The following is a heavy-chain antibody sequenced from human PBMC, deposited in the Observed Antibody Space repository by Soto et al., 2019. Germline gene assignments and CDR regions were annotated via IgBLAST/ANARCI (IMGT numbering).Heavy chain of an antibody. V-gene: IGHV3-66*01. CDR2: IYSGGDT. J-gene: IGHJ4*02. D-gene: IGHD1-1*01. CDR1: GFSVSNNY. CDR3: AVRWK. Sequence: EVQLVESGGALVQPEGSLRVSCAASGFSVSNNYMSWVRQAPGKGLEWVAFIYSGGDTFYADSVKGRFSISRDKSRNTLYLQMNSLRVEDTAVYYCAVRWKWGQGTLVTVSS.